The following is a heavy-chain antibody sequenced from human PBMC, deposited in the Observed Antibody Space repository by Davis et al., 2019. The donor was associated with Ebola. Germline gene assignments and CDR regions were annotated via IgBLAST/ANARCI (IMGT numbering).Heavy chain of an antibody. D-gene: IGHD3-22*01. CDR3: AREKYYYDSSVDY. CDR2: ISSSSSHI. CDR1: GFTFSSYS. Sequence: GESLKISCAASGFTFSSYSMNWVRQAPGKGLEWVSFISSSSSHIYYADSVKGRFTISRDNAKNSLYLQMNSLRAEDTAVYYCAREKYYYDSSVDYWGQGTLVTVSS. J-gene: IGHJ4*02. V-gene: IGHV3-21*01.